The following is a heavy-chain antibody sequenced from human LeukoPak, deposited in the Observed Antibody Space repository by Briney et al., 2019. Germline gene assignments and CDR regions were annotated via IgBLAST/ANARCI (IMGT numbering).Heavy chain of an antibody. Sequence: SETLSLTCTVSGGSISSGTHYWSWIRQPAGKGLEWIGRIYASGSTNYNPSLKSRVTISVDTSKDQFSLNLSSVTAADTAVYYCARDVKIGATWNYILGNFDYWGQGTLVSVSS. J-gene: IGHJ4*02. CDR3: ARDVKIGATWNYILGNFDY. D-gene: IGHD1-7*01. CDR1: GGSISSGTHY. CDR2: IYASGST. V-gene: IGHV4-61*02.